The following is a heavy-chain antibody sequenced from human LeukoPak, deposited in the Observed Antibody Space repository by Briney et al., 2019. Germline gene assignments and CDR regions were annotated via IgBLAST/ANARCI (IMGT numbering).Heavy chain of an antibody. D-gene: IGHD2-15*01. CDR3: AKDRGWPTVYWYFDL. CDR2: ISGSGGST. J-gene: IGHJ2*01. Sequence: GGSLRLSCAASGFTFSSYAMSWVRQSPGKGLEWVSAISGSGGSTYYADSVKGRFTISRDNSKHPSYLQMNSLRAEATAVYYCAKDRGWPTVYWYFDLWGRGTLVTVSS. CDR1: GFTFSSYA. V-gene: IGHV3-23*01.